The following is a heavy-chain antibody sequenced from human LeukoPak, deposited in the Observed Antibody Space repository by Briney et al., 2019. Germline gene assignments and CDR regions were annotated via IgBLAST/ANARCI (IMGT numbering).Heavy chain of an antibody. D-gene: IGHD6-13*01. CDR1: GGSISSYY. J-gene: IGHJ3*02. CDR2: IYFSGST. V-gene: IGHV4-59*12. CDR3: GRGRGDSSSWWGIPYAFDI. Sequence: KPSETLSLTCTVSGGSISSYYWSWIRQPPGMGLGWIGYIYFSGSTNYNPSLKSRGTISVDTSKNQLSLQLSSVTAAATTVDYYGRGRGDSSSWWGIPYAFDIWGQGTMVTLSP.